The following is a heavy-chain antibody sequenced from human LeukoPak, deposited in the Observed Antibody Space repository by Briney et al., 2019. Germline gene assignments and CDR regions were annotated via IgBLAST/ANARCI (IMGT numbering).Heavy chain of an antibody. V-gene: IGHV3-74*01. D-gene: IGHD6-13*01. CDR2: INSEGTGT. CDR1: GFSFIRYW. Sequence: GGSLRLPCVASGFSFIRYWMLWVRQAPGKGLVWVSHINSEGTGTSYADSVKGRFTISRDNAKNTMSPQLNSVRAEATATSICDCTTVSYGPYSSSWYPKWGQGTLVTVSS. J-gene: IGHJ4*02. CDR3: DCTTVSYGPYSSSWYPK.